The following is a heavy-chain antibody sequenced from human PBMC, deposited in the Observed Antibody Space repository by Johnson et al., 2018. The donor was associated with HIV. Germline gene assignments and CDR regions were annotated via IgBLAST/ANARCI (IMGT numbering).Heavy chain of an antibody. CDR3: AKLVGATHPLDI. D-gene: IGHD1-26*01. Sequence: MQLVESGGGLAQPGGSLRLSCAASGITVSSNYMSWVRQAPGKGLEWVSVIYSGGSTYYADSVKGRFTISRDNSKNTLYLQMNSLRAEDTALYYCAKLVGATHPLDIWGQGTMVTVSS. J-gene: IGHJ3*02. V-gene: IGHV3-66*02. CDR2: IYSGGST. CDR1: GITVSSNY.